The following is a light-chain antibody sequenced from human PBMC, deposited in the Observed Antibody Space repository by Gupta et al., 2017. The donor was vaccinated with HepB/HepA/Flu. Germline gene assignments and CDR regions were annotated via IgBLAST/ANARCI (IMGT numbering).Light chain of an antibody. CDR1: NIGSRS. CDR2: DDT. Sequence: SYVLTQPLSVSVAPGETATITCGENNIGSRSVHWYQQKPGQAPVLVVYDDTERPSGIPERFSGSDSGNTATLTISRVEAGDEADYYCQVWDSDTDHCVFGTGTKVSVL. V-gene: IGLV3-21*02. J-gene: IGLJ1*01. CDR3: QVWDSDTDHCV.